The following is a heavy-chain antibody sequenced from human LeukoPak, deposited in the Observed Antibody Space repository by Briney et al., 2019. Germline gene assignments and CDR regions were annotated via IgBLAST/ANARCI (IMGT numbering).Heavy chain of an antibody. CDR1: GFTFSNYG. CDR3: AKDLSPPDH. CDR2: IRYDGGIK. Sequence: SGGSLRLSCAASGFTFSNYGMHWVRQPPGKGLEWVAFIRYDGGIKHYADSVKGRFTLSRDNSKNTLYLQMNSLRAEDTAVYYCAKDLSPPDHWGQGTLVTVSS. J-gene: IGHJ4*02. V-gene: IGHV3-30*02.